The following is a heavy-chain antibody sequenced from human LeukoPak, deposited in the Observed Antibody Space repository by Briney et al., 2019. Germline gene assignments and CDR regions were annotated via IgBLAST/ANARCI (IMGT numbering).Heavy chain of an antibody. V-gene: IGHV3-30*02. CDR2: IRYDGSNK. D-gene: IGHD1-26*01. CDR3: AAYSGSYPEYFQY. Sequence: GGSLRLSCAASGFTFSSYGMRWVRQAPGKGLEWVAFIRYDGSNKYYADSVKGRSAISRDNAKNSLYLQMNSLRAEDTAVYYCAAYSGSYPEYFQYWGQGILVTVSS. CDR1: GFTFSSYG. J-gene: IGHJ1*01.